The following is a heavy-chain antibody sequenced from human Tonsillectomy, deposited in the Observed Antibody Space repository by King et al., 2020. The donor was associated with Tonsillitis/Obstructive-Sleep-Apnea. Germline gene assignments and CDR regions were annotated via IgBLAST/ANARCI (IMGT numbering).Heavy chain of an antibody. CDR3: ARRVLFCSTTSCPDAFDI. V-gene: IGHV5-51*01. CDR1: GYSFTSYW. J-gene: IGHJ3*02. Sequence: VQLVESGAEVKKPGESLKISCTGSGYSFTSYWIGWVRQMPGKGLEWMGIIYPGDSFTTYSPSFQGQVTISADKSISTAYLQWSSLKASDTAMYYCARRVLFCSTTSCPDAFDIWGQGTLVTVSS. D-gene: IGHD2-2*01. CDR2: IYPGDSFT.